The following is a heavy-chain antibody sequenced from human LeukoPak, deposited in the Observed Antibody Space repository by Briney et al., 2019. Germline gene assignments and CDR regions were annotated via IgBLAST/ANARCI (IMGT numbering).Heavy chain of an antibody. CDR1: GGSISSGDYY. CDR2: IYYSGST. D-gene: IGHD2-2*02. J-gene: IGHJ4*02. CDR3: ARVPDIVVVPAAIPDY. Sequence: SETLSLTCTVSGGSISSGDYYWSWIRQPPGKGLEWIGYIYYSGSTYYNPSLKSRVTISVDTSKNQFSLKPSSVTAADTAVYYCARVPDIVVVPAAIPDYWGQGTLVTVSS. V-gene: IGHV4-30-4*08.